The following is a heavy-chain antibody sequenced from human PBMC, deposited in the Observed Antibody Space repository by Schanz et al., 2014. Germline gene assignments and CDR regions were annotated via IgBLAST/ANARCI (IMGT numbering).Heavy chain of an antibody. Sequence: VQLVESGGGLIQPGGSLRLSCAVSGFTVSSNYMSWVRQAPGKGLEWLSYISRDGTTSYYADSVKGRFTISRDNAKNSLYLQMNSLRDEDTAVYYCAATTILADWGQGTLVAVSS. CDR3: AATTILAD. CDR1: GFTVSSNY. D-gene: IGHD3-3*01. J-gene: IGHJ4*02. V-gene: IGHV3-11*04. CDR2: ISRDGTTS.